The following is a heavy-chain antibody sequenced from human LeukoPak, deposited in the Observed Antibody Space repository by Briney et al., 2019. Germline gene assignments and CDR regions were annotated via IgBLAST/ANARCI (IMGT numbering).Heavy chain of an antibody. CDR1: GGSFSGYY. J-gene: IGHJ4*02. Sequence: SETLSLTCAGYGGSFSGYYWTWIRQSPGRGLEWIGEVHYSGSATYNPSLKSRVTISVDTSINQFSLKMNSVTAADTAVYYCARGQWFRAFWSRGTPVTVSS. CDR3: ARGQWFRAF. D-gene: IGHD3-10*01. V-gene: IGHV4-34*01. CDR2: VHYSGSA.